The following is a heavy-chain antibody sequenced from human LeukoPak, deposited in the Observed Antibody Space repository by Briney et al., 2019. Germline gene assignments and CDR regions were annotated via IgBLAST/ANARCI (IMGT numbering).Heavy chain of an antibody. J-gene: IGHJ6*03. D-gene: IGHD6-19*01. V-gene: IGHV4-39*01. CDR1: GGSISSSSYY. CDR3: ARIAVAATHYHYYCMDV. Sequence: SETLSLTCTVSGGSISSSSYYWGWIRQPPGKGLEWIGSIYYSGSTYYNPSLKSRVTISVDTSKNQFSLRLSSVTAADTAVYYCARIAVAATHYHYYCMDVWGKGTTVTVSS. CDR2: IYYSGST.